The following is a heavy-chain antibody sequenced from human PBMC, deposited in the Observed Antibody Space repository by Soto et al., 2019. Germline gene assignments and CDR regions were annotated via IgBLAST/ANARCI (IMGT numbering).Heavy chain of an antibody. J-gene: IGHJ6*02. Sequence: KASETLSLTCTVSGGSVSSGSYYWSWIRQPPGKGLEWIGYIYYSGSTNYNPSLKSRVTISVDTSKNQFSLKLSSVTAADTAVYYCARDATLYNWNYSDYYYGMDVWGQGTTVTVSS. CDR2: IYYSGST. CDR3: ARDATLYNWNYSDYYYGMDV. D-gene: IGHD1-7*01. CDR1: GGSVSSGSYY. V-gene: IGHV4-61*01.